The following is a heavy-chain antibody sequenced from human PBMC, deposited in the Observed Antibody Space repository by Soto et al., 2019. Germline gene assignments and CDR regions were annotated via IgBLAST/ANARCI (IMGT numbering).Heavy chain of an antibody. CDR3: ARALSIPPGYCSSTSCQYFDY. V-gene: IGHV1-46*01. D-gene: IGHD2-2*01. J-gene: IGHJ4*02. Sequence: GASVKVSCKASGYTFTSYYMHWVRQAPGQGLEWMGIINPSGGSTSYAQKLQGRVTMTRNTSTSTVYMELSSLRSEDTAVYYCARALSIPPGYCSSTSCQYFDYWGQGTLVTVSS. CDR1: GYTFTSYY. CDR2: INPSGGST.